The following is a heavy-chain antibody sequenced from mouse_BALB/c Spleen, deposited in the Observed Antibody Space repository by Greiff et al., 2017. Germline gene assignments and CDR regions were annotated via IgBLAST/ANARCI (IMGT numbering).Heavy chain of an antibody. CDR1: GYSFTGYF. Sequence: VQLQQSGPELVKPGASVKISCKASGYSFTGYFMNWVKHSHGKSLEWIGRINPYNGDTFYNQKFKGKATLTVDKSSSTAHMELLSLTSEDSAVYYCGRDYYGSSLYAMDYWGQGTSVTVSS. D-gene: IGHD1-1*01. CDR2: INPYNGDT. J-gene: IGHJ4*01. CDR3: GRDYYGSSLYAMDY. V-gene: IGHV1-37*01.